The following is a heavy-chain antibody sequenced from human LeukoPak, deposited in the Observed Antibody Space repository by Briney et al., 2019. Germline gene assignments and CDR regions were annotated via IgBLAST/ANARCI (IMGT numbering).Heavy chain of an antibody. CDR3: ARGFMRVKWDY. D-gene: IGHD3-16*01. J-gene: IGHJ4*02. Sequence: SETLSLTCAVYGGSFSGYYWSWIRQPPGKGLEWIGEINHSGSTNYNPSLKSRVTISVDTSKNQFSLKLSSVTAADTAVYYCARGFMRVKWDYWGQGTPVIVSS. V-gene: IGHV4-34*01. CDR2: INHSGST. CDR1: GGSFSGYY.